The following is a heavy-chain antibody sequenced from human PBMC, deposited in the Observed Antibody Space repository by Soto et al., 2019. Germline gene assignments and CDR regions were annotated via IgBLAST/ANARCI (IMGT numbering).Heavy chain of an antibody. D-gene: IGHD3-10*01. CDR1: SGSISSSNC. V-gene: IGHV4-4*02. Sequence: SETLSLTCAVSSGSISSSNCWSWVRQPPGKGLEWIGEIYHSGSTNYNPSLKSRVTISVDKSKNQFSLKLSSVTAADTAVYYCARTGDYYYYYMDVWGKGTTVTVSS. J-gene: IGHJ6*03. CDR3: ARTGDYYYYYMDV. CDR2: IYHSGST.